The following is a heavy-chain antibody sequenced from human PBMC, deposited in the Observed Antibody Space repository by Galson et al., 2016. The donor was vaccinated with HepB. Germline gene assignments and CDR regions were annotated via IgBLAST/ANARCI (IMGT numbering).Heavy chain of an antibody. J-gene: IGHJ5*02. V-gene: IGHV4-59*02. Sequence: SETLSLTCSVSGGSVSDYFWSWIRQSPGKGLEWIGYISYIRDGKYNPSFKSRVTLSLDTSKNQFSLTLNSVTAADTAVYYCARHHAGWFDPWGQGTLVTVSS. D-gene: IGHD2-2*01. CDR3: ARHHAGWFDP. CDR1: GGSVSDYF. CDR2: ISYIRDG.